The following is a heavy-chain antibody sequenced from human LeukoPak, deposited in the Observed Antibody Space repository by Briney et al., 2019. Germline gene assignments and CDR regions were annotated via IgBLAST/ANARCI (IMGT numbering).Heavy chain of an antibody. D-gene: IGHD3-22*01. V-gene: IGHV4-34*01. Sequence: SETLSLTCAVYGGSFSGYYWSWLRQPPGKGLEWIGEINHSGSTNYNPSLKSRVTISVDTSKNQFSLKLSSVTAADTAVYYCARQLRTYYYDSSGRFDYWGQGTLVTVSS. CDR3: ARQLRTYYYDSSGRFDY. J-gene: IGHJ4*02. CDR1: GGSFSGYY. CDR2: INHSGST.